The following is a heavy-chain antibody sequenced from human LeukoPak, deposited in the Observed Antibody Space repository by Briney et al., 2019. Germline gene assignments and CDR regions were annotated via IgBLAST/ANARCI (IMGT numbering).Heavy chain of an antibody. Sequence: GGTLRLSCPASGFTFSTYVMTWVRQAPGKGLEWVSDISASGGSTYYADSVKGRFTISRDNSKNTLYLQMNNLRAEDTAVYYCAPRVVGSAPFDYWGQGTLVTVSS. CDR2: ISASGGST. V-gene: IGHV3-23*01. CDR3: APRVVGSAPFDY. CDR1: GFTFSTYV. J-gene: IGHJ4*02. D-gene: IGHD2-15*01.